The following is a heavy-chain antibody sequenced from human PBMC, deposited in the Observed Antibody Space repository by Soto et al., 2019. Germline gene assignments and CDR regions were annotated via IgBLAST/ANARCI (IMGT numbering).Heavy chain of an antibody. CDR3: ARPNYYDSSGGNFDY. V-gene: IGHV3-33*01. D-gene: IGHD3-22*01. CDR2: IWYDGSNK. CDR1: GFTFSSYG. J-gene: IGHJ4*02. Sequence: GGSLRLSCAASGFTFSSYGMHWVRQAPGKGLEWVAVIWYDGSNKYYADSVKGRFTISRDNSKNTLYLQMNSLRAEDTAVYYCARPNYYDSSGGNFDYWGQGTLVTVSS.